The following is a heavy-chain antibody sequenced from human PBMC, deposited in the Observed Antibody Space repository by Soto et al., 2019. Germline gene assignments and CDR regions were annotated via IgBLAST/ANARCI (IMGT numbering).Heavy chain of an antibody. CDR1: GFNVKTTY. J-gene: IGHJ1*01. Sequence: GGSLRLSCAASGFNVKTTYMTWVRQAPGEGLEWVSVIHNSGATYYADSGKGRFTISKDNSKNTVYLQMSSLRAEDTAMYYCAREYSYSYPAWGQGTLVTVP. CDR3: AREYSYSYPA. V-gene: IGHV3-53*01. D-gene: IGHD2-21*01. CDR2: IHNSGAT.